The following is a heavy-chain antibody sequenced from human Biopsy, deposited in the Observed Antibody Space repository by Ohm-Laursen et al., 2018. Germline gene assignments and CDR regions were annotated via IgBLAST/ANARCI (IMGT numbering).Heavy chain of an antibody. Sequence: SLRLSCSASGFTVSRNYMSWVRQAPGKGLEWVSVIYTGGTTYYLDSVKGRFTITRDNSKDTLFLQMNSLRAADTAIYYCASDLNGDPSAFDYWGQGTPVTVSS. CDR3: ASDLNGDPSAFDY. D-gene: IGHD4-17*01. CDR2: IYTGGTT. J-gene: IGHJ4*02. V-gene: IGHV3-53*01. CDR1: GFTVSRNY.